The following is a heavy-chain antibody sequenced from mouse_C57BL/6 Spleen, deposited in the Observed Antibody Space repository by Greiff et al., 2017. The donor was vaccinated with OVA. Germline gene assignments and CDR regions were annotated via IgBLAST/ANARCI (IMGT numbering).Heavy chain of an antibody. CDR1: GYTFTSYW. CDR2: IDPSDSYT. CDR3: ASERSYGRNYAMDY. D-gene: IGHD1-1*01. Sequence: QVQLQQPGAELVKPGASVKLSCKASGYTFTSYWMQWVKQRPGQGLEWIGEIDPSDSYTNYNQKFKGKATLTVDTSSSTAYMQLSSLTSEDSAVYYCASERSYGRNYAMDYWGQGTSVTVSS. J-gene: IGHJ4*01. V-gene: IGHV1-50*01.